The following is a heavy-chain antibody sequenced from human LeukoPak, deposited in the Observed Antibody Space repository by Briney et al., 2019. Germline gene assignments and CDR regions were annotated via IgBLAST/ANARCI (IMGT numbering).Heavy chain of an antibody. D-gene: IGHD6-19*01. J-gene: IGHJ4*02. CDR1: GYTFTGYY. V-gene: IGHV1-2*02. CDR2: INPNSGGT. Sequence: GASVKVSCKASGYTFTGYYMHWVRQAPGQGLEWMGWINPNSGGTNYAQKFQGRVTMTRDTSISTAYMELSRLRSDDTAVYYCARDYPRWPTRRGQQWLVREEDYGGQGTLVTVSS. CDR3: ARDYPRWPTRRGQQWLVREEDY.